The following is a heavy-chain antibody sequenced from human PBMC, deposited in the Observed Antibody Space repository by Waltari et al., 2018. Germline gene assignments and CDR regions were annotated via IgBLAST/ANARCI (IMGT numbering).Heavy chain of an antibody. D-gene: IGHD3-16*02. V-gene: IGHV1-69*01. CDR3: ARGNYDYVWGSYRQYFDY. CDR2: CIPIFGTA. J-gene: IGHJ4*02. CDR1: GGTFSSYA. Sequence: QVQLVQSGAEVKKPGSSVKVSCKASGGTFSSYAISWVRQAPGQGLEWMGGCIPIFGTANYAQKFQGRVTITADESTSTAYMELSSLRSEDTAVYYCARGNYDYVWGSYRQYFDYWGQGTLVTVSS.